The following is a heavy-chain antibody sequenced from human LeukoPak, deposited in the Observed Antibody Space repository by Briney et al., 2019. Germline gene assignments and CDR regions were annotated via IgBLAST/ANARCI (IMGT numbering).Heavy chain of an antibody. CDR1: GGSFSGYY. D-gene: IGHD2-2*01. V-gene: IGHV4-34*01. J-gene: IGHJ2*01. Sequence: SETLSLTCAVYGGSFSGYYWSWIRQPPGKGLEWIGEINHSGSTNYNPSLKSRVTISVDTSKNQFSLKLSSVTAADTAVYYCARGFCSSTSCTSYAWLYFDLWGRGTLVTVSS. CDR2: INHSGST. CDR3: ARGFCSSTSCTSYAWLYFDL.